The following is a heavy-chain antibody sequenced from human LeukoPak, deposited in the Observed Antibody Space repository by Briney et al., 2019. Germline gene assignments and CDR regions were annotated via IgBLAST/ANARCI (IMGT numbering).Heavy chain of an antibody. CDR2: VDPEDGET. J-gene: IGHJ4*02. CDR3: ATDSLNLWELLGY. Sequence: ASVKVSCKVSGYTFTDYYMHWVQQARGKGLEWMGLVDPEDGETIYAEKFQGRVTITADTSTDTAYMELSSLRSEDTAVYYCATDSLNLWELLGYWGQGTLVTVSS. CDR1: GYTFTDYY. V-gene: IGHV1-69-2*01. D-gene: IGHD1-26*01.